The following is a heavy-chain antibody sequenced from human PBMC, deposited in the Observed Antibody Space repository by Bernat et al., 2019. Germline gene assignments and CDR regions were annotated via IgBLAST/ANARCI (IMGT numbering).Heavy chain of an antibody. CDR2: IYYSGST. CDR3: ARHDLDGRYSYAVDY. V-gene: IGHV4-59*08. D-gene: IGHD5-18*01. Sequence: QVQLQESGPGLVKPSETLSLTCTVSGGSISSYYWSWIRQPPGKGLEWIGYIYYSGSTNYNPSLKSRVTISVDTSKNQFSLKLSSVTAADTAVYYCARHDLDGRYSYAVDYWGQGTLVTVSS. J-gene: IGHJ4*02. CDR1: GGSISSYY.